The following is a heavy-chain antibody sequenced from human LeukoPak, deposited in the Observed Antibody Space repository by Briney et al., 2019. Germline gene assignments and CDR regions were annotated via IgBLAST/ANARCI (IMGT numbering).Heavy chain of an antibody. Sequence: QSGGSLRLSCAASGFAFSSYGMHWVRQAPGKGLEWVAVISYDGSNKYYADSVKGRFTISRDNSKNTLYLQMNSLRAEDTAVYYCAKNSDNNGGGMDVWGQGTTVTVSS. V-gene: IGHV3-30*18. CDR3: AKNSDNNGGGMDV. J-gene: IGHJ6*02. D-gene: IGHD3-22*01. CDR1: GFAFSSYG. CDR2: ISYDGSNK.